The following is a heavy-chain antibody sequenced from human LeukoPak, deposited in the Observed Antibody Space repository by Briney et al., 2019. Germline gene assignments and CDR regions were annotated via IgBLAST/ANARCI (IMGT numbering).Heavy chain of an antibody. Sequence: GGSLRLSCAASGFTFSDSWMHWVRQAAGRGLVWVSRINSAGDTTSYADSVKGRFTISRDNAKNTLYLQMNSLRTEDTAVYYCARPETQYSSGLDGFDIWGQGTMVTVSS. D-gene: IGHD6-19*01. CDR3: ARPETQYSSGLDGFDI. J-gene: IGHJ3*02. CDR1: GFTFSDSW. V-gene: IGHV3-74*01. CDR2: INSAGDTT.